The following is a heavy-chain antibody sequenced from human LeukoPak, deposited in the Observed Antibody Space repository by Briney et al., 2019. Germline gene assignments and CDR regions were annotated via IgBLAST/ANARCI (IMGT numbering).Heavy chain of an antibody. CDR3: AKAYTNSVPSWFDS. J-gene: IGHJ5*01. V-gene: IGHV3-23*01. D-gene: IGHD2-21*01. CDR2: ISDGGSGT. CDR1: RFTFSSYA. Sequence: GGSLRLSCAASRFTFSSYAMSWVRQAPGKGLEWGSGISDGGSGTFLADSVKGRFTISRDNPKNTLYLQMTSLTAEDTAVYYCAKAYTNSVPSWFDSWGQGTLVSVSS.